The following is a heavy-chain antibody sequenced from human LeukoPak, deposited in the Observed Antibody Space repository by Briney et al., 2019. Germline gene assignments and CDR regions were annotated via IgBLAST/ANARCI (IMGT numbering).Heavy chain of an antibody. J-gene: IGHJ4*02. CDR2: ISSSSSYI. D-gene: IGHD2-21*01. Sequence: PGGSLRLSCAASGFTFSSYWMSWVRQAPGKGLEWVSSISSSSSYIYYADSVKGRFTISRDNAKNSLYLQMNSLRAEDTAVYYCARDLAYCGGDCYSGPYYFDYWGQGTLVTVSS. CDR3: ARDLAYCGGDCYSGPYYFDY. CDR1: GFTFSSYW. V-gene: IGHV3-21*01.